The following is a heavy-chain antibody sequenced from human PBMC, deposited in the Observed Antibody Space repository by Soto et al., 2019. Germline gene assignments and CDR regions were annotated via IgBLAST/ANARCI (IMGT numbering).Heavy chain of an antibody. V-gene: IGHV1-18*01. D-gene: IGHD1-26*01. J-gene: IGHJ4*02. CDR2: ISAYNGNT. CDR3: VRVGSGSHGYFDY. Sequence: VAHGKVYRKGFVVAFPRPEICRVGRAPGQGLEWMGWISAYNGNTNYAQKLQGRVTMTTDTSTSTAYMELRSLRSDDTAVYYCVRVGSGSHGYFDYWGQGTLVTVSS. CDR1: VVAFPRPE.